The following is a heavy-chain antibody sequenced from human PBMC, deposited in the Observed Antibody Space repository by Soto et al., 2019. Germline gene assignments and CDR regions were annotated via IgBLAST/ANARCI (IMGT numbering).Heavy chain of an antibody. V-gene: IGHV1-18*01. D-gene: IGHD2-8*01. J-gene: IGHJ3*02. CDR2: ISVYNGNT. Sequence: QVQVEQSGAEVKKPGASVKVSCKASGYTFSNFGISWVRQAPGQGLEWMGWISVYNGNTKCAQELQGRVTMTTDTSTTTAYMELRSLRSDDTAVYYCARVLRFCTDGVCYTSGAFDICGQGTMVTVSS. CDR1: GYTFSNFG. CDR3: ARVLRFCTDGVCYTSGAFDI.